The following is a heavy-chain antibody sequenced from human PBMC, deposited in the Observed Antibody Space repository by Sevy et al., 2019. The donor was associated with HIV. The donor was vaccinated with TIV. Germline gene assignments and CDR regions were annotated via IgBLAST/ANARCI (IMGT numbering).Heavy chain of an antibody. D-gene: IGHD5-18*01. CDR1: GFTFSNAW. CDR3: TTDNSYGYYYFDY. V-gene: IGHV3-15*01. Sequence: GGSLRLSCAASGFTFSNAWMSWVRQAPGKGLEWVGRIKSKTDGGKTDYAAPVKGRFTISRDDSKNTLNLQMTSLKTEDTAVYYCTTDNSYGYYYFDYWGQGTLVTVSS. J-gene: IGHJ4*02. CDR2: IKSKTDGGKT.